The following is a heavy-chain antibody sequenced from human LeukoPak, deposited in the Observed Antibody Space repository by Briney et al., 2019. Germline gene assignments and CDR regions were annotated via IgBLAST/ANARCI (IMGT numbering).Heavy chain of an antibody. D-gene: IGHD1-26*01. Sequence: GGSLRLSCAASGFTFSSYNMNWVRQAPGKGLEWVSSISSSTGYIYYADSVKGRFTISRDNAKNSLYLQMNSLRAEDTAVYYCTRVVGATKEEYYFDYWGQGTLVTVSS. CDR3: TRVVGATKEEYYFDY. J-gene: IGHJ4*02. V-gene: IGHV3-21*01. CDR1: GFTFSSYN. CDR2: ISSSTGYI.